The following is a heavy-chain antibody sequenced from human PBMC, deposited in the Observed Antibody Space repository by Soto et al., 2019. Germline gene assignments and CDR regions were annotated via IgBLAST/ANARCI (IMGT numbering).Heavy chain of an antibody. D-gene: IGHD2-2*02. CDR1: GFTFSNAW. Sequence: GGSLRLSCAASGFTFSNAWMSWVRQAPGKGLEWVGRIKSKTDGGTTDYAAPVKGRFTISRDDSKNTLYLQMNSLKTEDTAVYYCTTSPAAIWYYYYGMDVWGQGTTVT. CDR3: TTSPAAIWYYYYGMDV. J-gene: IGHJ6*02. V-gene: IGHV3-15*01. CDR2: IKSKTDGGTT.